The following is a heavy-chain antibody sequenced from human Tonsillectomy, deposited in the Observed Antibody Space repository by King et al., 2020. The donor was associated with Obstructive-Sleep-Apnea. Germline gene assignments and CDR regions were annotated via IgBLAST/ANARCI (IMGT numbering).Heavy chain of an antibody. CDR3: ARDGGRFGELSGDAFDI. J-gene: IGHJ3*02. D-gene: IGHD3-10*01. CDR2: ISYDGSNK. Sequence: VQLVESGGGVVQPGRSLRLSCAASGFTFSSYAMHWVRQAPGKGLEWVAVISYDGSNKYYADSVKGRFTISRDNSKNTLYLQMNSLRAEDTAVYYCARDGGRFGELSGDAFDIWGQGTMVTVSS. CDR1: GFTFSSYA. V-gene: IGHV3-30*04.